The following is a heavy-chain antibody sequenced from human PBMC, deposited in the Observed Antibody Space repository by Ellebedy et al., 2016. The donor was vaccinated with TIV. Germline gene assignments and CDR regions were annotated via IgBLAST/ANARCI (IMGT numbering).Heavy chain of an antibody. CDR3: ATTYYYDSSGYYYAEYFQH. Sequence: AASVKVSCKASGYTFTGYYMHWVRQAPGQGLEWMGWINPNSGGTNYAQKFQGWVTMTRDTSISTAYMELSRLRSDDTAVYYCATTYYYDSSGYYYAEYFQHWGQGTLVTVSS. CDR2: INPNSGGT. V-gene: IGHV1-2*04. CDR1: GYTFTGYY. J-gene: IGHJ1*01. D-gene: IGHD3-22*01.